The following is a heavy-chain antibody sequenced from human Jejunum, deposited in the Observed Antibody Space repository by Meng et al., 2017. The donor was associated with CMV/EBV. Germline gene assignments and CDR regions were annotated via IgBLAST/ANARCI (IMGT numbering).Heavy chain of an antibody. Sequence: STYWMSWVRQAPGKGLEWVANIKQDGSEKYYVDSVKGRFTLSRDNAKNSLYLQMDSLRAEDTAVYYCARHTIFGVGRYYYYGMDVWGQGTTVTVSS. CDR1: STYW. D-gene: IGHD3-3*01. V-gene: IGHV3-7*01. J-gene: IGHJ6*02. CDR2: IKQDGSEK. CDR3: ARHTIFGVGRYYYYGMDV.